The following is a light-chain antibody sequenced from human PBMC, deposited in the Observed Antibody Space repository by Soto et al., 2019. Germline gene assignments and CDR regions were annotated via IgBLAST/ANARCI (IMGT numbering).Light chain of an antibody. CDR2: DAS. CDR1: QYITIY. J-gene: IGKJ2*01. V-gene: IGKV3-11*01. CDR3: QQRSNWPPYT. Sequence: EIVLTQSPATLSLSPGERATLSCRASQYITIYLAWYQQKPGQAPRLLIYDASNRATGIPARFSGSGSGTDFTLTISSLEPDDFAVYYCQQRSNWPPYTFGQGTKLEIK.